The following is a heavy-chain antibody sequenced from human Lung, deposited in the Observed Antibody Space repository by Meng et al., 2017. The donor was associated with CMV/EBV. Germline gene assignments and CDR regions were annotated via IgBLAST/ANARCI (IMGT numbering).Heavy chain of an antibody. CDR1: GGTFSSYA. CDR3: ARLRLELDY. J-gene: IGHJ4*02. CDR2: IIPILGIA. Sequence: SVXVSCKASGGTFSSYAISWVRQAPGQGLEWMGGIIPILGIANYAQKLQGRVTMTTDTSTSTAYMELRNLRSDDTAVYYCARLRLELDYWGQGTLVTVSS. V-gene: IGHV1-69*10.